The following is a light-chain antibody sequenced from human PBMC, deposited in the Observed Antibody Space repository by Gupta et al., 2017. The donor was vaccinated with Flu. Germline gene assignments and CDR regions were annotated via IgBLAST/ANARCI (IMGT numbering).Light chain of an antibody. CDR2: EGS. J-gene: IGLJ3*02. V-gene: IGLV2-23*01. CDR3: CSYAGSSTPWV. Sequence: QSALTQPASVSGSPGQSITISCTGTSSDVGGYNLVSWYQQHPGKAPKLMIYEGSQRPSGVSDRFSGSKSGNTASLTISGLQAEDEADYYCCSYAGSSTPWVFGGGTKLTVL. CDR1: SSDVGGYNL.